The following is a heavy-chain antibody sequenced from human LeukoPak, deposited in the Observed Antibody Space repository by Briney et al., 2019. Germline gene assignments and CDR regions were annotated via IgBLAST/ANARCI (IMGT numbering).Heavy chain of an antibody. CDR2: SSNKAKSYTT. CDR1: GFTFSDHF. J-gene: IGHJ4*02. D-gene: IGHD6-19*01. CDR3: VRVGSVAGSDYLDY. V-gene: IGHV3-72*01. Sequence: GGSLRLSCAVSGFTFSDHFLDWVRQAPGKGREWVGRSSNKAKSYTTEYAASVKGRFTISRDDSKNSPYLQMNSLKTEEPAVYYCVRVGSVAGSDYLDYWGQGTLVTVSS.